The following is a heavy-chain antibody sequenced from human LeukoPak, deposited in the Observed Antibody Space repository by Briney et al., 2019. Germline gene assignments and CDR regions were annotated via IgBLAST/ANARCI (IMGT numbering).Heavy chain of an antibody. CDR2: IYYSGST. V-gene: IGHV4-59*01. D-gene: IGHD6-13*01. CDR1: GGSISSYY. Sequence: SETLSLTCTVSGGSISSYYWSWIRQPPGKGLEWIGYIYYSGSTNYNPSLKSRVTISVDTSKNQFSLKLSSVTAADTAVYYCARFPEEQQLSWGQGTLVTVSS. CDR3: ARFPEEQQLS. J-gene: IGHJ4*02.